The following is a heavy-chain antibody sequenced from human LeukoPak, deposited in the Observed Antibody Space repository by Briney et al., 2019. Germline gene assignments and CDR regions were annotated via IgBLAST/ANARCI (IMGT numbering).Heavy chain of an antibody. D-gene: IGHD3-16*01. CDR1: GFTFSSYS. CDR2: ISSSSSYI. Sequence: KPGGSLRLSCAASGFTFSSYSMNWVRQAPGKGLEWVSSISSSSSYIYYADSVKGRFTISRDNAKNSLYLQMNGLRAEDTAVYYCAKDLTSDYFDYWGQGTLVTVSS. CDR3: AKDLTSDYFDY. V-gene: IGHV3-21*04. J-gene: IGHJ4*02.